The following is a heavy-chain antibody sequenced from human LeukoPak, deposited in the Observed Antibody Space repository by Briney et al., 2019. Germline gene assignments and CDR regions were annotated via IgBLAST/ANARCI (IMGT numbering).Heavy chain of an antibody. D-gene: IGHD5-24*01. CDR3: ARHAYYYDQVAEVDY. CDR2: IDPSDSYT. V-gene: IGHV5-10-1*01. CDR1: GYSFTSYW. Sequence: GESLRISFKGSGYSFTSYWISWVRQMPGKGLEWMGRIDPSDSYTNYSPSFQGHVTISADKSISTAYLQWSSLKASDTAMYYCARHAYYYDQVAEVDYWGQGTLVTVSS. J-gene: IGHJ4*02.